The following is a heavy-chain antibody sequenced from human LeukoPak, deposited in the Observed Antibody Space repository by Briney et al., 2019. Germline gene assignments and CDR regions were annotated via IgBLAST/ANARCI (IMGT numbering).Heavy chain of an antibody. J-gene: IGHJ4*02. CDR1: GFTFSGSA. CDR2: IRSKANSYAT. Sequence: GGSLRLSCAASGFTFSGSAMHWVRQASGKGLEWVGRIRSKANSYATAYAASVKGRFTISRDDSKNTAYLQMNSLKTEDTAVYYCTRHTESDYYYDSSGLYWGQGTLVTVSS. D-gene: IGHD3-22*01. CDR3: TRHTESDYYYDSSGLY. V-gene: IGHV3-73*01.